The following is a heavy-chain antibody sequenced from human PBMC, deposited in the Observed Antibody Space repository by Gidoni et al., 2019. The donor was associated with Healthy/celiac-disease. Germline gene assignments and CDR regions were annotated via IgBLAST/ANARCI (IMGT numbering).Heavy chain of an antibody. D-gene: IGHD2-2*01. CDR2: ISAYNGNT. Sequence: QVQLVQSGAEVKKPGASVKVSCKASGYTFTSYGISWVRQAPGQGLEWMGWISAYNGNTNYAQKLQGRVTMTTDTSTSTAYMELRSLRSDDTAVYYCARVGAIVVVPAAIRYYYGMDVWGQGTTVTVSS. CDR1: GYTFTSYG. J-gene: IGHJ6*02. V-gene: IGHV1-18*04. CDR3: ARVGAIVVVPAAIRYYYGMDV.